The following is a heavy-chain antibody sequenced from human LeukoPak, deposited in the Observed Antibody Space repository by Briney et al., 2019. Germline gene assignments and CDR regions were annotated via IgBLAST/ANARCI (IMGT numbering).Heavy chain of an antibody. V-gene: IGHV5-51*01. Sequence: GESLKISCRGSGYSFPNYWIGWVRQLPGKGLEYMGVVYPADSDATYSPSFQGQVTFSADKSTDTAYLQWSSLKASDTAMSYCARRGTWHFDLWGRGTLVTVSS. J-gene: IGHJ2*01. CDR3: ARRGTWHFDL. CDR2: VYPADSDA. CDR1: GYSFPNYW. D-gene: IGHD3/OR15-3a*01.